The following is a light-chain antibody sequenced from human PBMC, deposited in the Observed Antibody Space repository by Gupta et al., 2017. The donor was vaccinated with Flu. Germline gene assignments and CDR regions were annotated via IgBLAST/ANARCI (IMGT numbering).Light chain of an antibody. J-gene: IGKJ2*01. CDR1: QSVSSN. CDR3: QQYNNWPPYI. CDR2: GTS. Sequence: EIVMTQSPATLSVSPGERVTVSCRASQSVSSNLAWYQQKPGQAPRLLIFGTSARATGVPGRFSGSGSGTEFTLTISSRQSEDFAVYYCQQYNNWPPYIFSQGTKLEIK. V-gene: IGKV3-15*01.